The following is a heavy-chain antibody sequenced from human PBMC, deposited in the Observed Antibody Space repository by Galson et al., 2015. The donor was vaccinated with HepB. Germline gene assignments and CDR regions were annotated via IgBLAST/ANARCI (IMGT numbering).Heavy chain of an antibody. V-gene: IGHV3-7*01. CDR2: INQDGSEK. CDR3: ARDLSSYDFFTGTRRGNWYLDL. J-gene: IGHJ2*01. D-gene: IGHD3-9*01. Sequence: SLRLSCAASGFTFSSFWMSWVRQAPGKGPEWVANINQDGSEKYFVDSVRGRFTISRDNAKKSLYLQMNSLRVEDTAVYYCARDLSSYDFFTGTRRGNWYLDLWGRGTLATVSS. CDR1: GFTFSSFW.